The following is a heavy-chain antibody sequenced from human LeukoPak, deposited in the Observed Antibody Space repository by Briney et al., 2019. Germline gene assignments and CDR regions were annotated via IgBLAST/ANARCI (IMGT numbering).Heavy chain of an antibody. D-gene: IGHD2-21*01. CDR3: ARSLWPEDY. Sequence: PGGSLRLSCEASGFAFSSYWASWVRQAPGKGLEWVANINQDGNSQNYVDSVRGRFTISKDNAKNSVYLQRNSLRAEDTAVYYCARSLWPEDYWGQGILVTVSS. J-gene: IGHJ4*02. CDR1: GFAFSSYW. V-gene: IGHV3-7*01. CDR2: INQDGNSQ.